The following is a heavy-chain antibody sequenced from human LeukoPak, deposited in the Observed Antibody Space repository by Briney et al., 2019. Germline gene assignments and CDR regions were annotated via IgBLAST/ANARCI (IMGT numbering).Heavy chain of an antibody. V-gene: IGHV4-34*01. J-gene: IGHJ5*02. CDR1: GGSFSGYC. CDR2: IYHSGST. D-gene: IGHD6-13*01. Sequence: SETLSLTCAVYGGSFSGYCWSWIRQPPGKGLEWIGSIYHSGSTYYNPSLKSRVTISVDTSKNQFSLKLSSVTAADTAVYYCARDARAAFDPWGQGTLVTVSS. CDR3: ARDARAAFDP.